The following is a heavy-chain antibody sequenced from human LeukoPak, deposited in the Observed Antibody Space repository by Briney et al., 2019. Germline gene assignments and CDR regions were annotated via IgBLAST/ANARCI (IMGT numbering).Heavy chain of an antibody. CDR1: GFTFSSYSMN. J-gene: IGHJ4*02. V-gene: IGHV4-59*05. CDR2: IYYSGST. D-gene: IGHD4-17*01. Sequence: PGGSLRLSCAASGFTFSSYSMNWVRQAPGKGLEWIGSIYYSGSTYYNPSLKSRVTISVDTSKSQFSLKLSSVTAADTAVYYRATLDYGDYVTFNYWGQGTLVTVSS. CDR3: ATLDYGDYVTFNY.